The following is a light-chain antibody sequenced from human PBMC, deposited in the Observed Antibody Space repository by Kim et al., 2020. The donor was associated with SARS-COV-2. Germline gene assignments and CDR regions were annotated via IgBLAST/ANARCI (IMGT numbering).Light chain of an antibody. CDR3: QQYGSSPRT. CDR1: RSVSNSY. J-gene: IGKJ1*01. V-gene: IGKV3-20*01. Sequence: SPGERATLSCRASRSVSNSYLAWYQQKPGQAPRLLIYGASSRATGIPDRFSGSGSGTDFTLTISRLEPEDFAVYYCQQYGSSPRTFGQGTKVDIK. CDR2: GAS.